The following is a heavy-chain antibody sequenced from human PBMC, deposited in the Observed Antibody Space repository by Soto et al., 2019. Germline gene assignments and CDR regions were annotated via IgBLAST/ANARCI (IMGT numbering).Heavy chain of an antibody. Sequence: LRLSCAASGFTSSNHIMHWVRQAPGKGLERVAIILPDGNKKYYADSVKGRFTISRDNSQNTLYLQMNSLRTEDTAIYYCSRDDVGGSYCDFGFWGQGALVT. CDR2: ILPDGNKK. D-gene: IGHD3-10*01. CDR1: GFTSSNHI. J-gene: IGHJ4*02. V-gene: IGHV3-30-3*01. CDR3: SRDDVGGSYCDFGF.